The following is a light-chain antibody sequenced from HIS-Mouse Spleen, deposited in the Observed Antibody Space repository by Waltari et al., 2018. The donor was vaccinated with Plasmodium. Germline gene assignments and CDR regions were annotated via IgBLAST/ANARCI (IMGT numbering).Light chain of an antibody. Sequence: DIVMTQSPLSLPVTPGEPASISCRSSQSLLHSNGYNYLDWYLQKPGQSPQLLIYLGSNRASGVPGRFSGSGSGTDFTLKISRVEAEDVEVYYCIQALQTPLTFGGGTKVEIK. CDR2: LGS. J-gene: IGKJ4*01. CDR1: QSLLHSNGYNY. CDR3: IQALQTPLT. V-gene: IGKV2-28*01.